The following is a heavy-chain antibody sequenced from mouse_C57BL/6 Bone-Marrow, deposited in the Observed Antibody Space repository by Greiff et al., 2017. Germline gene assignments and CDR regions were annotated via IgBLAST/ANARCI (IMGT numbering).Heavy chain of an antibody. Sequence: VQLVESGAELARPGASVKLSCKASGYTFTSYGISWVKQRTGQGLEWIGEIYPRSGNTYYNEKFKGKATLTADKSSSTAYMELRSLTSEDSAVYFCARSDSNYYGSSSWFAYWGQGTLVTVSA. CDR1: GYTFTSYG. V-gene: IGHV1-81*01. J-gene: IGHJ3*01. CDR2: IYPRSGNT. CDR3: ARSDSNYYGSSSWFAY. D-gene: IGHD1-1*01.